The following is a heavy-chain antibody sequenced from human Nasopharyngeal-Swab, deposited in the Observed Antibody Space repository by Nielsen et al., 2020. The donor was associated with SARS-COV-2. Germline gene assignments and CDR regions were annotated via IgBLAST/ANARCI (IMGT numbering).Heavy chain of an antibody. J-gene: IGHJ6*02. CDR2: INNDGSST. Sequence: GESLKISCAASGFTFSNYWMHWVRQAPGKGLVWASRINNDGSSTSYADSVKGRFTISRDNAKNTLYLQMNSLRAEDTAVYYCARDRRPTDWDYYYGMDVWGQGTTVTVSS. V-gene: IGHV3-74*01. CDR1: GFTFSNYW. CDR3: ARDRRPTDWDYYYGMDV. D-gene: IGHD3/OR15-3a*01.